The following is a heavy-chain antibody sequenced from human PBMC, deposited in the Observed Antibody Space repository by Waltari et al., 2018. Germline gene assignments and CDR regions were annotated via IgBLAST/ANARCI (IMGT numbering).Heavy chain of an antibody. D-gene: IGHD6-13*01. J-gene: IGHJ4*02. CDR3: AREDGAAAPDY. V-gene: IGHV4-61*02. Sequence: QVQLQESGPGLVKPSQTLSLTCTGSGGSISSGSSYWSWIRQPAGKGLEWIGRIYTSGSTNYNPSLKSRVTISVDTSKNQFSLKLSSVTAADTAVYYCAREDGAAAPDYWGQGTLVTVSS. CDR1: GGSISSGSSY. CDR2: IYTSGST.